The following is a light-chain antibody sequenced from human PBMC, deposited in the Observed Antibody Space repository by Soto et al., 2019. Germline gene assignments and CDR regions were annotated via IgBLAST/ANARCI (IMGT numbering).Light chain of an antibody. CDR2: WAS. Sequence: DIVMTQSPDSLAVSLGERATINCKSSQSVLYSSNNKNNLAWYQQKPGQPPKLLIYWASTRESGVPDRFSGSGSWTDFTLTISSLQAEDVAFYYCQQYYSTPRTFGQGTKLEIK. V-gene: IGKV4-1*01. CDR1: QSVLYSSNNKNN. CDR3: QQYYSTPRT. J-gene: IGKJ2*01.